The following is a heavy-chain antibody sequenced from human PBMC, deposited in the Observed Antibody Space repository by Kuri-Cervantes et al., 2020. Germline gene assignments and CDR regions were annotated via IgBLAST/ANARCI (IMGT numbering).Heavy chain of an antibody. CDR3: ARGGFDLLSLHFDY. Sequence: GSLRLSCAVYGGSFSGYYWSWIRQPPGKGLEWIGEINHSGSTNYNPSLKSRVTISVDTSKNQFSLKLSSVTAADTAVYYCARGGFDLLSLHFDYWGQGTLVTVSS. D-gene: IGHD3-10*01. CDR2: INHSGST. V-gene: IGHV4-34*01. J-gene: IGHJ4*02. CDR1: GGSFSGYY.